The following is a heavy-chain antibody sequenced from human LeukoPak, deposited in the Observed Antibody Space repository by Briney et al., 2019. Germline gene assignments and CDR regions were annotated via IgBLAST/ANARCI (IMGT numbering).Heavy chain of an antibody. D-gene: IGHD2/OR15-2a*01. J-gene: IGHJ3*02. CDR2: IRQDGSDK. CDR1: GFTVSDFY. Sequence: GGSLRLSCAASGFTVSDFYMSWVRQAPGKGLEWVANIRQDGSDKYYVDSVKGRFTISRDNAKTSLYLQMNSLGAEDTAVYYCARDGHFNTFHIWGQGTMVTVSS. CDR3: ARDGHFNTFHI. V-gene: IGHV3-7*03.